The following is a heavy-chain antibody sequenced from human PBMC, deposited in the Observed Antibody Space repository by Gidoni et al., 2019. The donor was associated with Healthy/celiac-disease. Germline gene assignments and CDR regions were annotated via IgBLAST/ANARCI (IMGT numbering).Heavy chain of an antibody. Sequence: EVRLVESGGGLVQPGGSLRLSGAASGITFSSDARSWGRQAPGKGLEWVSAISGSGGSTYYADSVKGRFTISRDNSKNPLYLQMNSLRAEDTAVYYCANGPRGDVLRFLEWSKGVGYGMDVWGQGTTVTVSS. CDR1: GITFSSDA. CDR2: ISGSGGST. CDR3: ANGPRGDVLRFLEWSKGVGYGMDV. V-gene: IGHV3-23*04. D-gene: IGHD3-3*01. J-gene: IGHJ6*02.